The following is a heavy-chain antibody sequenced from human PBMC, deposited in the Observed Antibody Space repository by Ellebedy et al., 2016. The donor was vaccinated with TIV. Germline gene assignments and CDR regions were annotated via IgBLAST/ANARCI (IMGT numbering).Heavy chain of an antibody. CDR1: GYTFTGYY. Sequence: ASVKVSCKASGYTFTGYYMHWVRQAPGRGLEWMGWMNPNSGNTGYAQKFQGRVTITRNTSISPASMELSSLRSEDTAVYYCARVSSTVKGYYFDYWGQGTLVTVSS. J-gene: IGHJ4*02. CDR3: ARVSSTVKGYYFDY. V-gene: IGHV1-8*03. D-gene: IGHD4-17*01. CDR2: MNPNSGNT.